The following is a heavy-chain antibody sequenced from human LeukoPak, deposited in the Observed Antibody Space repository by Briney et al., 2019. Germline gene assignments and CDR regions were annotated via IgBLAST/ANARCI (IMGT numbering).Heavy chain of an antibody. CDR2: ISSSSSYI. CDR1: GFTFSSYS. D-gene: IGHD3-10*01. J-gene: IGHJ4*02. V-gene: IGHV3-21*01. CDR3: ARQYYGSGSYSEY. Sequence: GGPLRLSCAASGFTFSSYSMNWVRQAPGKGLEWDSSISSSSSYIYYADSVKGRFTISRDNAKNSLYLQMNSLRAEDTAVYYCARQYYGSGSYSEYWGQGTLVTVSS.